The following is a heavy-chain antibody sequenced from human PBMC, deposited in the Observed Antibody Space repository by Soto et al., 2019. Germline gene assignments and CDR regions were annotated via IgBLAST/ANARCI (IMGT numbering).Heavy chain of an antibody. V-gene: IGHV3-48*02. Sequence: EVQLVESGGGLIQPGGSLRLSCAASGFTFRVYSMNWIRQAPGKGLEWISYMTSDMKTIHYADSVKGRFTISRDNDKNSVYLQMTSLRDEDTAVYYCARSVEGHFDHLGQGSLVTVSS. J-gene: IGHJ4*02. CDR3: ARSVEGHFDH. CDR1: GFTFRVYS. D-gene: IGHD6-19*01. CDR2: MTSDMKTI.